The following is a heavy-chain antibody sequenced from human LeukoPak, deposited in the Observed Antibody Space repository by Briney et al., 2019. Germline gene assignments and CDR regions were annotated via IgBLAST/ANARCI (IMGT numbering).Heavy chain of an antibody. Sequence: GGSLRLSCAASGFNVNSNYMSWVRQAPGKGLEWVSVIYTGGSTYYADSVKGRFTISRDSSKNTLYLQMNSLRAEDTAVYYCARGDLHYHDSTRRGFDIWGQGTMVTVSS. CDR2: IYTGGST. D-gene: IGHD3-16*01. J-gene: IGHJ3*02. CDR3: ARGDLHYHDSTRRGFDI. CDR1: GFNVNSNY. V-gene: IGHV3-53*05.